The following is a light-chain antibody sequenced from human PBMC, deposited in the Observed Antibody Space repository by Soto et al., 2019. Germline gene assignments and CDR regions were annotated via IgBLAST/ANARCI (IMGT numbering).Light chain of an antibody. CDR2: DNN. Sequence: QAVVTQPPSASGTPGQRVTISCSGSSSNIGSDNVNWYQQLPLTAPKLLIYDNNKRPSGVPDRFSGSKSGTSASLAISGLQSEDEADYYCAAWDGSLNGWVFGGGTKVTVL. V-gene: IGLV1-44*01. J-gene: IGLJ3*02. CDR3: AAWDGSLNGWV. CDR1: SSNIGSDN.